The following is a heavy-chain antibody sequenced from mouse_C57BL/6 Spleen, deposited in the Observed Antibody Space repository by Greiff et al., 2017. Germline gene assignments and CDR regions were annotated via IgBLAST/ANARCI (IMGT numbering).Heavy chain of an antibody. D-gene: IGHD4-1*01. CDR2: IDPSASET. CDR3: ARPGTFLYAMED. J-gene: IGHJ4*01. Sequence: QVQLQQPGAELVRPGSSVKLSCKASGYTFTSYWIHSVKQRPIQGLEWIGNIDPSASETHYNQKFKDKATLTVDKSSGTAYMQLSSLTSADSAVYYFARPGTFLYAMEDWGQGTSVTVCS. V-gene: IGHV1-52*01. CDR1: GYTFTSYW.